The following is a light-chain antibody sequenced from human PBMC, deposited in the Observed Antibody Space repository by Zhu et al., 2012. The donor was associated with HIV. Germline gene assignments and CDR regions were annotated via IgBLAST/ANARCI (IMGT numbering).Light chain of an antibody. J-gene: IGKJ1*01. CDR3: QQYGSSPRT. Sequence: EIVLTQSPGTLSVSPGETATLSCRASQTVSNNYLAWYQQRPGQAPRLLIYGXSARAAGIPDRFSGSGSATDFTLTISRLEPEDFAVYYCQQYGSSPRTFGQGTKVEIK. CDR1: QTVSNNY. CDR2: GXS. V-gene: IGKV3-20*01.